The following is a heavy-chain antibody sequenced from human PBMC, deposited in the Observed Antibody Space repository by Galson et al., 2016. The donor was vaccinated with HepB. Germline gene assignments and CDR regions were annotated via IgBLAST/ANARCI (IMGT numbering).Heavy chain of an antibody. CDR1: NDSISNIFYQ. CDR3: ARRISGYFNS. V-gene: IGHV4-39*07. Sequence: SETLSLTCTVSNDSISNIFYQWGWIRQPPGKGLEWIGEINLSGSTSYNPSLKSRLSISLDTSKNQFSLNLSSVTVADTAVYYCARRISGYFNSWGQGTLVTVSS. D-gene: IGHD3-22*01. CDR2: INLSGST. J-gene: IGHJ5*01.